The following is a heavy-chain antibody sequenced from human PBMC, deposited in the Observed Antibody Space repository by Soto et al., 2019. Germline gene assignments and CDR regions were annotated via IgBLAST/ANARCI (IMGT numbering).Heavy chain of an antibody. CDR1: GYTFSGDF. CDR3: GRVFAGNWNDDPSGGAFDI. D-gene: IGHD1-1*01. Sequence: VSLKGDCKGAGYTFSGDFRHWVRKDPGQGLEWMGRINPSGGSTNYAQKFQGRVIMTTDTSTSTAYMELSSLSSEDTALYYCGRVFAGNWNDDPSGGAFDIWGQGTKVTVSS. J-gene: IGHJ3*02. V-gene: IGHV1-46*03. CDR2: INPSGGST.